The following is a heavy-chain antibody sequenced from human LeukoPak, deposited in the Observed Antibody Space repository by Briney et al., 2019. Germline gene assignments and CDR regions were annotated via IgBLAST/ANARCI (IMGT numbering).Heavy chain of an antibody. CDR3: ARDGLLDYYYYYMDV. CDR2: INPNSGGT. D-gene: IGHD3/OR15-3a*01. V-gene: IGHV1-2*02. Sequence: ASVKVSCKASGYTFTGYYMHWVRQAPGQGLEWMGWINPNSGGTNYAQKFQGRVTMTRDTSISTAYMELSRLRSDDTAVYYCARDGLLDYYYYYMDVWGKGTTVTVSS. J-gene: IGHJ6*03. CDR1: GYTFTGYY.